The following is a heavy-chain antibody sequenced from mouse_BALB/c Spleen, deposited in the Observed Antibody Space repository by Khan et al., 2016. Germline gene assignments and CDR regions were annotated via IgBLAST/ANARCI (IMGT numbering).Heavy chain of an antibody. CDR1: GFSLTGYG. V-gene: IGHV2-6-7*01. CDR2: IWADGRT. CDR3: SSDYDGFAY. D-gene: IGHD2-12*01. J-gene: IGHJ3*01. Sequence: QVQLKESGPGLVAPSQSLSITCTVSGFSLTGYGVNWVRQPPGKGLEWLGKIWADGRTDCNSALKSRVSISKDNSKSQVVLKMNSLQTDDTANYYCSSDYDGFAYWGQGTLVTVSA.